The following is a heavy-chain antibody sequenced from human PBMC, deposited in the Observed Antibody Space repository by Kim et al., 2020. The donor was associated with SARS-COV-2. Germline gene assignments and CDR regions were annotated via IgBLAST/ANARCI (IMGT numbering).Heavy chain of an antibody. Sequence: GGSLRLSCAASGFTFSSYAMSWVRQAPGKGLEWVSAISGSGGSTYYADSVKGRFTISRDNSKNTLYLQMNSLRAEDTAVYYCAKFTRPYSSSWQPFDYWGQGTRVTVSS. J-gene: IGHJ4*02. CDR3: AKFTRPYSSSWQPFDY. V-gene: IGHV3-23*01. D-gene: IGHD6-13*01. CDR1: GFTFSSYA. CDR2: ISGSGGST.